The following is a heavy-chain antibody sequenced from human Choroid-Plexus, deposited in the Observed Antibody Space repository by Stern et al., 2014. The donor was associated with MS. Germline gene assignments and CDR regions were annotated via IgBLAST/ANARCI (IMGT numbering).Heavy chain of an antibody. V-gene: IGHV3-30*18. CDR1: GFTFGSCA. Sequence: VQLVESGGGVVQPGRPLRLPCVASGFTFGSCAMHWVRQAPGKGLEWVGGVSHDGSYKYYADSVKGRFTISRDNSQNTLYMQMSSLRPEDTAVYYCAKDRQYLTYFFDHWGQGSLVTVSS. D-gene: IGHD2/OR15-2a*01. CDR2: VSHDGSYK. CDR3: AKDRQYLTYFFDH. J-gene: IGHJ5*02.